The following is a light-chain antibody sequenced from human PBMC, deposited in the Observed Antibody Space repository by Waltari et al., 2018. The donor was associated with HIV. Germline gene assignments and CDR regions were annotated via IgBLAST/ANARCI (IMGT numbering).Light chain of an antibody. Sequence: QSVLTQPPSVSAAPGQKVNISCSGSTSNIGTNFVSWYQQFSETAPKLLIFDNKKRPSGIPDRFSGAKSGTSATLGLTGLQSGDEANYYCATWDNKLNALVFGGGTKVTVL. CDR2: DNK. CDR3: ATWDNKLNALV. J-gene: IGLJ2*01. V-gene: IGLV1-51*01. CDR1: TSNIGTNF.